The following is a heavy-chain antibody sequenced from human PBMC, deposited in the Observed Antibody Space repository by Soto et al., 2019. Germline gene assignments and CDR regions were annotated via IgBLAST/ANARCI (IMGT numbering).Heavy chain of an antibody. J-gene: IGHJ5*02. CDR1: GYTFTSYA. D-gene: IGHD3-3*01. CDR2: INAGNGNT. Sequence: GASVKVSCKASGYTFTSYAMHWVRQAPGQRLEWMGWINAGNGNTKYSQKFQGRVTITRDTSASTAYMELSSLRSEDTAVYYCARGEGITIFGVVSSIDYNWFDPWGQGTLVTVSS. V-gene: IGHV1-3*01. CDR3: ARGEGITIFGVVSSIDYNWFDP.